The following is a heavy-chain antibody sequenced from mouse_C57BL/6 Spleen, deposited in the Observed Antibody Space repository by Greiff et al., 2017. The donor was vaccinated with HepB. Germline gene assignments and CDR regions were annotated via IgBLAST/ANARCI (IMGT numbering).Heavy chain of an antibody. V-gene: IGHV1-19*01. CDR1: GYTFTDYY. CDR2: INPYNGGT. Sequence: EVKLQESGPVLVKPGASVKMSCKASGYTFTDYYMNWVKQSHGKSLEWIGVINPYNGGTSYNQKFKGKATLTVDKSSSTAYMELNSLTSEDSAVYYCARGEGAMDYWGQGTSVTVSS. J-gene: IGHJ4*01. CDR3: ARGEGAMDY.